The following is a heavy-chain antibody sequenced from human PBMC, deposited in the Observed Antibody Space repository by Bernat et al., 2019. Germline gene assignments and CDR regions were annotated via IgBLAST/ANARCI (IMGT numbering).Heavy chain of an antibody. CDR2: ISSSSSTI. Sequence: EVQLVESGGGLVQPGGSLRLSCAASGFTFSSYSMNWVRQAPGKGLEWVSYISSSSSTIYYADSVKGRFTISRDNAKNSLYLQMNSLRAEDTAVYYCARDNWSSTSCYDYYYYGMDVWGQGTTVTVSS. CDR3: ARDNWSSTSCYDYYYYGMDV. V-gene: IGHV3-48*01. J-gene: IGHJ6*02. D-gene: IGHD2-2*01. CDR1: GFTFSSYS.